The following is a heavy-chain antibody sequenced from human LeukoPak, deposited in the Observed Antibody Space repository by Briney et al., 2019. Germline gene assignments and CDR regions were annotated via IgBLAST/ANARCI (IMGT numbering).Heavy chain of an antibody. D-gene: IGHD3-10*01. CDR3: TRDTSAMVRGPEGNWFDP. Sequence: PGGSLRLSCAASGFTFDEYAMHWVRQVPGKGLEWVSGISWNSGSIAYADSVKGRFTISRDNAKNSLYLQMNSLRAEDTALYYCTRDTSAMVRGPEGNWFDPWGQGTLVTVSS. V-gene: IGHV3-9*01. J-gene: IGHJ5*02. CDR2: ISWNSGSI. CDR1: GFTFDEYA.